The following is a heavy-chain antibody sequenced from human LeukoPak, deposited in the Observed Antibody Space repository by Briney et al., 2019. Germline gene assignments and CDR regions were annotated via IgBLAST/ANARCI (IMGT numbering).Heavy chain of an antibody. Sequence: GGSLRHSCAASGFTFSTYWMHWVRQVPGKGLVWVSRIGTDGSGTSYADSVRGRFTISRDNAKNTLYLQMNSLRAEDTAVYYCARVGGSPYFDYWGQGSLVTVSS. CDR3: ARVGGSPYFDY. CDR2: IGTDGSGT. J-gene: IGHJ4*02. V-gene: IGHV3-74*01. CDR1: GFTFSTYW. D-gene: IGHD1-26*01.